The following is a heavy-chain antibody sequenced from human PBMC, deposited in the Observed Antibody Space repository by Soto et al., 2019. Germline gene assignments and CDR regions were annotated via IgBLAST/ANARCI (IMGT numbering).Heavy chain of an antibody. Sequence: QVQLVQSGAEVKKPGSSVKVSCKASGGTFGSYTISWVRQAPGQGLEWMGRIIPILGIANYAQKFQGRVTITADKSTSTAYMELSSLRSEDTAVYYCARGVVVPAANYYYYGMDVWGQGTTVTVSS. CDR3: ARGVVVPAANYYYYGMDV. CDR1: GGTFGSYT. CDR2: IIPILGIA. V-gene: IGHV1-69*02. D-gene: IGHD2-2*01. J-gene: IGHJ6*02.